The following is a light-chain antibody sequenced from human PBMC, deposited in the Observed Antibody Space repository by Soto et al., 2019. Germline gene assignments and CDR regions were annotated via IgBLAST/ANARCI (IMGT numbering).Light chain of an antibody. V-gene: IGKV3-11*01. CDR3: QHRVEWPVS. CDR1: QSVRSH. CDR2: DAS. Sequence: EIVLTQSTATLSLSPGERATLSCRASQSVRSHLAWYQQKPGQAPRLLISDASNRATGIPARFSGSGYGTDFTLPFRTLEPEYFAFYSCQHRVEWPVSFGQGTRLETK. J-gene: IGKJ5*01.